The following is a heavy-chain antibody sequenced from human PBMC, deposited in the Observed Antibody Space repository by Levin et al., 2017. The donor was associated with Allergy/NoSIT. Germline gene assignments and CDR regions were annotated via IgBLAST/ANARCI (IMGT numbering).Heavy chain of an antibody. J-gene: IGHJ6*02. Sequence: GGSLRLSCAASGFTFSDYYMSWIRQAPGKGLEWVSYISSSGSTIYYADSVKGRFTISRDNAKNSLYLQMNSLRAEDTAVYYCARVVVDFWSGLTYYYYGMDVWGQGTTVTVSS. CDR1: GFTFSDYY. CDR2: ISSSGSTI. CDR3: ARVVVDFWSGLTYYYYGMDV. D-gene: IGHD3-3*01. V-gene: IGHV3-11*01.